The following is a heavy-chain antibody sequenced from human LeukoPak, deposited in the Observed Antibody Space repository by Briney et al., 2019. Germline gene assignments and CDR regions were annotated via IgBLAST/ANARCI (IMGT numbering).Heavy chain of an antibody. CDR2: IYYTGST. D-gene: IGHD3-22*01. CDR3: ARDSRNYYDSSGYYYSFDY. Sequence: SETLSLTCTVSGYSISSGYYWGWIRQPPGKGLEWIGSIYYTGSTYYNPSLKSRVTISVDTSKNQFSLKLSSVTAADTAVYYCARDSRNYYDSSGYYYSFDYWGQGTLVTVSS. J-gene: IGHJ4*02. V-gene: IGHV4-38-2*02. CDR1: GYSISSGYY.